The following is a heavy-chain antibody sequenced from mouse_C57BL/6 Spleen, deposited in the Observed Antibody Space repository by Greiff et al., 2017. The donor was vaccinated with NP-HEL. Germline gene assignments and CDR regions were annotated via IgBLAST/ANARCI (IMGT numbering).Heavy chain of an antibody. Sequence: QVQLQQSGAELMKPGASVKLSCKATGYTFTGYWIEWVKQRPGHGLEWIGEILPGSGSTNYNEKFTGKATFTADTSSNTAYMQLSSLTTEDSAIYYCARKGISSTMVTGGFAYWGQGTLVTVSA. J-gene: IGHJ3*01. CDR3: ARKGISSTMVTGGFAY. CDR1: GYTFTGYW. V-gene: IGHV1-9*01. D-gene: IGHD2-2*01. CDR2: ILPGSGST.